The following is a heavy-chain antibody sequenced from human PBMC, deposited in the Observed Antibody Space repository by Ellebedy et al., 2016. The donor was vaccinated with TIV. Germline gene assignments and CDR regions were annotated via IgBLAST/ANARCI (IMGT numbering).Heavy chain of an antibody. D-gene: IGHD2-2*01. CDR3: AKSKIVVVDYFDY. CDR1: GFTFSSYG. J-gene: IGHJ4*02. Sequence: GGSLRLXXAASGFTFSSYGMHWVRQAPGKGLEWVAVISYDGSNKYYADSVKGRFTISRDNSKNTLYLQMNSLRAEDTAVYYCAKSKIVVVDYFDYWGQGTLVTVSS. CDR2: ISYDGSNK. V-gene: IGHV3-30*18.